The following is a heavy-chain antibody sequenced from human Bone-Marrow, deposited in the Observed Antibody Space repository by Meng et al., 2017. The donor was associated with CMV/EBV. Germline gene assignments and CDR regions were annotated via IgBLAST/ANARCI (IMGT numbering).Heavy chain of an antibody. CDR1: GYTFTGYY. V-gene: IGHV1-2*02. D-gene: IGHD2-8*01. CDR2: INPNSGGT. CDR3: ASAGYCTNGVCYSAD. Sequence: ASVKVSCKASGYTFTGYYMHWVRQAPGQGLEWMGWINPNSGGTNYAQKFQGRVTMTRDTSISTAYMELSRLRSDDTAVYYCASAGYCTNGVCYSADWGQGTLVTVSS. J-gene: IGHJ4*02.